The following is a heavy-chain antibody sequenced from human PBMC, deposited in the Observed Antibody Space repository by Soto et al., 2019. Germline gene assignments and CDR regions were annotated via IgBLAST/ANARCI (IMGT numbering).Heavy chain of an antibody. CDR3: ARPLSPAAIYY. Sequence: SETLSLTCTVSGGSISSSSYYWGWIRQPPGKGLEWIGSIYYSGSTYYNPSLKSRVTISVDTSKNQFSLKLSSVTAADTAVYYCARPLSPAAIYYWGQGTLVTVSS. D-gene: IGHD2-2*02. CDR1: GGSISSSSYY. V-gene: IGHV4-39*01. CDR2: IYYSGST. J-gene: IGHJ4*02.